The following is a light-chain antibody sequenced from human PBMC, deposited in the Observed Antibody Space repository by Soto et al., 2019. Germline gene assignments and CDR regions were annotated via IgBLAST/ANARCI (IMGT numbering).Light chain of an antibody. CDR1: QSVNAY. Sequence: VLTQSPVTLSLSPGERATLSCRASQSVNAYLAWYQQKPGQAPRLLIYDASVRATDIPARFSGSGSGTDFTLTISSLEPEDSAVYYCQQHLGRHTFGQGTKVDIK. V-gene: IGKV3-11*01. CDR2: DAS. CDR3: QQHLGRHT. J-gene: IGKJ1*01.